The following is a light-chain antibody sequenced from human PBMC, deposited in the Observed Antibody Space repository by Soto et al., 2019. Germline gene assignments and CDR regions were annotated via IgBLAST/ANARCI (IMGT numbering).Light chain of an antibody. CDR3: QQYNNLPYT. Sequence: DIQMTQSPSSLSASVGDRVTITCQASQDISNYLNWYQQKPGKAPNLLIYGASNLETGVPSRFSGSGSGTDFTFTISSLQPEDIATYYCQQYNNLPYTFGQGTKLEIK. V-gene: IGKV1-33*01. CDR1: QDISNY. CDR2: GAS. J-gene: IGKJ2*01.